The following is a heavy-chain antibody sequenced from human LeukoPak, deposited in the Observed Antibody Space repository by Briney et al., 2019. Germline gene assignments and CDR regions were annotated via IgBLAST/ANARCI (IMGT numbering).Heavy chain of an antibody. D-gene: IGHD2-15*01. J-gene: IGHJ1*01. Sequence: SETLSLTCTVSGGSISSGGYYWTWVRQHPGKGLEWIGYIYYSGSTYYNPSLKSRVTISVDTSKNQFSLRLSSVTAADTAVYYCALGYCGGGSCYAREYFQHWGQGTLVTVSS. CDR2: IYYSGST. V-gene: IGHV4-31*03. CDR3: ALGYCGGGSCYAREYFQH. CDR1: GGSISSGGYY.